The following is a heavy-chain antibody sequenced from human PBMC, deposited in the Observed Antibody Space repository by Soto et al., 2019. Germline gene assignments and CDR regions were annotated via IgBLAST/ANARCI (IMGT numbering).Heavy chain of an antibody. V-gene: IGHV3-74*01. CDR3: ARGQPNYSAFDS. CDR1: GFTFSSYW. D-gene: IGHD4-4*01. CDR2: VSSDGSST. Sequence: EVQLVESGGGLVQPGESLRLSCAASGFTFSSYWMHWIRQAPGKGLVWVSRVSSDGSSTVYANSVKGRLTISRDNAKNTLYLQMNSLRDEDTAMYYCARGQPNYSAFDSWGQGTLVTVS. J-gene: IGHJ4*02.